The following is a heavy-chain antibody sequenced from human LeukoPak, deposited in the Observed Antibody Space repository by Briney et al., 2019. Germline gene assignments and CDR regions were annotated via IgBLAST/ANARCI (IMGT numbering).Heavy chain of an antibody. CDR3: SYDRSGYYYPQGY. D-gene: IGHD3-22*01. V-gene: IGHV3-23*01. J-gene: IGHJ4*02. CDR1: GFTFRSYA. Sequence: GGSLRLSCAPSGFTFRSYAVSWVRQAPGKGLEWVSAISGSGGSTYYADSVKGRFTISRDNSKNTLYLQMNSLRAEDTAVYYCSYDRSGYYYPQGYWGQGTLVTVSS. CDR2: ISGSGGST.